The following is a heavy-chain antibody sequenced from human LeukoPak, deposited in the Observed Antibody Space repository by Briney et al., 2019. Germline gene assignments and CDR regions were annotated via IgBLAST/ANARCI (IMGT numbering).Heavy chain of an antibody. J-gene: IGHJ4*02. V-gene: IGHV4-4*07. Sequence: KPSETLSLTCTVSGGSISSYYWSWIRQPAGKGLEWIGRIYTSGSTNYNPSLKSRVTMSVDTSKNQFSLKLSSVTAADTAVYYCARLYYYDSSGPDFDYWGQGTLVTVSS. CDR2: IYTSGST. D-gene: IGHD3-22*01. CDR1: GGSISSYY. CDR3: ARLYYYDSSGPDFDY.